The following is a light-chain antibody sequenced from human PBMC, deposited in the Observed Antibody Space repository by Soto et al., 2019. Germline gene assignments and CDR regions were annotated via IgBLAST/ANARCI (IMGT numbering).Light chain of an antibody. J-gene: IGKJ2*01. Sequence: DIQMTQSPSTLSGSVGDRVTITCRASQTISSWLAWYQQKPGKAPKLLIYKASYLESGVPARFSGSGSGTEFTLSISSLQSEDFAVYYCQQYNNWPPNTFGQGTKVDIK. CDR3: QQYNNWPPNT. V-gene: IGKV1-5*03. CDR1: QTISSW. CDR2: KAS.